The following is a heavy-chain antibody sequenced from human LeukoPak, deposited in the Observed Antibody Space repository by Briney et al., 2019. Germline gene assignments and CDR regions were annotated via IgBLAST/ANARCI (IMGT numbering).Heavy chain of an antibody. CDR1: GGTFSSYA. CDR3: ARVGIYDYVWGSYRWEYFQH. CDR2: IIPIFGTA. J-gene: IGHJ1*01. V-gene: IGHV1-69*06. D-gene: IGHD3-16*02. Sequence: SVKVSCKASGGTFSSYAISWVRQAPGQGLEWMGRIIPIFGTANYAQKFQGRVTITADKSTSTAYMELSSLRSEDTAVYYCARVGIYDYVWGSYRWEYFQHWGQGTLVTVSS.